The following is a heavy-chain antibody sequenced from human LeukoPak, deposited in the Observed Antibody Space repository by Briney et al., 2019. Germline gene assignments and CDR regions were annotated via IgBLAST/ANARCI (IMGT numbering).Heavy chain of an antibody. J-gene: IGHJ6*02. CDR1: GFTFSSYW. Sequence: GGSLRLSCAASGFTFSSYWMSWVRQAPGKGLEWVANIKQDGSEKYYVDSVKGRFTISRDNAKNSLYLQMNSLRAEDTAVYYCARVVSWDWDSGMDVWGQGTTVTVSS. CDR3: ARVVSWDWDSGMDV. V-gene: IGHV3-7*01. CDR2: IKQDGSEK. D-gene: IGHD3/OR15-3a*01.